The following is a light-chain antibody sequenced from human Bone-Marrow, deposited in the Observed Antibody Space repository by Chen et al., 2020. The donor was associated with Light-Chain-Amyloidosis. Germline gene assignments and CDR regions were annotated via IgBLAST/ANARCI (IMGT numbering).Light chain of an antibody. V-gene: IGLV3-21*02. Sequence: SYVLTQPSSVSVAPGQTATIACGGNNIGSTSVHWYKQTPGPAPRLVVYDDRDRPPGIPERLSGANSGNTATLTISRVEGGDEADYYCQVWDRSSNQPVFGGGTKLTVL. CDR2: DDR. J-gene: IGLJ3*02. CDR3: QVWDRSSNQPV. CDR1: NIGSTS.